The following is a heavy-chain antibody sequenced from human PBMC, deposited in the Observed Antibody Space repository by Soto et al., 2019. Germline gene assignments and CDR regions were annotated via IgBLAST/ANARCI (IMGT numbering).Heavy chain of an antibody. J-gene: IGHJ4*02. V-gene: IGHV4-30-4*01. CDR2: IYYSGST. Sequence: SETLSLTCTVSGGSISSGDYYWSWIRQPPGKGLEWIGYIYYSGSTYYNPSLKSRVTISVDTSKNQFSLKLSSVTAADTAVYYCARGNSSSWYYFDYWGQGTRVTVSS. D-gene: IGHD6-13*01. CDR1: GGSISSGDYY. CDR3: ARGNSSSWYYFDY.